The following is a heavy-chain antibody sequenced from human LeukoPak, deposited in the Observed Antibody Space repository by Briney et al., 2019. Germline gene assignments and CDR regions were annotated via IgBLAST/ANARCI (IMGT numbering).Heavy chain of an antibody. CDR3: ARDGGYGYGSDY. CDR1: GFTFSGSW. CDR2: ISGRTGGL. J-gene: IGHJ4*02. V-gene: IGHV3-21*01. Sequence: GGSLRLSCAASGFTFSGSWMHWVRQAPGKGLVWVSAISGRTGGLYYADSVKGRFTISRDNTKNSLYLQMNSLRAEDTAVYYCARDGGYGYGSDYWGQGTLVTVSS. D-gene: IGHD5-18*01.